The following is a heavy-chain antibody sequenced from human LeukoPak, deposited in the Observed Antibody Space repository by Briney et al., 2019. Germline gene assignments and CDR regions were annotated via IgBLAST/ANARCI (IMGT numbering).Heavy chain of an antibody. CDR3: ATTTSMWVYSNGWFTDY. D-gene: IGHD6-19*01. V-gene: IGHV3-23*01. CDR2: ISGGGGNT. CDR1: GFTFSSYA. J-gene: IGHJ4*02. Sequence: GGSLRLSCAASGFTFSSYAMTWVRQAPGKGLEWVSSISGGGGNTYYADSVKGRFTISRDNSKNTLYLQMNSLRAEDTAVYDCATTTSMWVYSNGWFTDYWGQGTLVSVSS.